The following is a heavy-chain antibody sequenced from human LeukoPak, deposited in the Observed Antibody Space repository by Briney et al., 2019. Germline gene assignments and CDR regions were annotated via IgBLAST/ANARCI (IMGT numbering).Heavy chain of an antibody. D-gene: IGHD1/OR15-1a*01. CDR2: IDKDESQK. J-gene: IGHJ4*02. Sequence: GGSLRLSCAASGFTFSSYWMTWVRQVSGKGLEWVANIDKDESQKYYVDSVKGRFTIPRGNAKNSVYLQMNSLRAEDTAVYYCARSKWNIYDYWGQGTLVTVSS. V-gene: IGHV3-7*05. CDR3: ARSKWNIYDY. CDR1: GFTFSSYW.